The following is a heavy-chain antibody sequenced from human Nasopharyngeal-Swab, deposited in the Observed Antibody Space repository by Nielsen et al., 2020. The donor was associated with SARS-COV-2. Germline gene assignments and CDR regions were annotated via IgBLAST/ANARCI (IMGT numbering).Heavy chain of an antibody. CDR2: VYSPGNT. J-gene: IGHJ3*02. CDR3: ARDRRISGGTADALDI. D-gene: IGHD2-15*01. V-gene: IGHV3-53*01. Sequence: WIRQSPGKGLEWVSHVYSPGNTKYADSVRGRFTISRDDAKNTLYLQMNNLRAEDTAVYYCARDRRISGGTADALDIWGQGTMVTVSS.